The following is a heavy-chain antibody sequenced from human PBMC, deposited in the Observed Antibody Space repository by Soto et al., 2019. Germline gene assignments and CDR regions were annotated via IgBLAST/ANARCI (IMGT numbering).Heavy chain of an antibody. CDR3: AKDIIAAPHYYYYYGMDV. V-gene: IGHV3-23*01. CDR1: GFSFSSYS. D-gene: IGHD6-13*01. CDR2: ISGSGGST. J-gene: IGHJ6*02. Sequence: EVQLLESGGGLVQPGGSLRLSCAASGFSFSSYSMSWVRQAPGKGREWVSAISGSGGSTYYADSVKGRFTISRDNSKNTLYLQMNSLRAEDTAIYYCAKDIIAAPHYYYYYGMDVWGQGTTVTVSS.